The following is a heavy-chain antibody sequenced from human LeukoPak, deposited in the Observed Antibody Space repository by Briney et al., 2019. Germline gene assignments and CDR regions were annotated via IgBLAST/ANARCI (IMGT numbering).Heavy chain of an antibody. J-gene: IGHJ4*02. CDR3: ARGLYYGSGKVPFDY. CDR1: GYSFTNYW. D-gene: IGHD3-10*01. Sequence: GESLKISCKGSGYSFTNYWIGWVRQMPGKGLEWMGIIYPGDSDTRYSPSFQGQVTISADKSISTAYLQWSSLKASDTAMYYCARGLYYGSGKVPFDYWGQGTLVTVSS. CDR2: IYPGDSDT. V-gene: IGHV5-51*01.